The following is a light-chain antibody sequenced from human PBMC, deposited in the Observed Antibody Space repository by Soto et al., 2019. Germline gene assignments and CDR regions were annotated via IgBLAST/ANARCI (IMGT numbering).Light chain of an antibody. CDR3: QQSYDISPIT. J-gene: IGKJ5*01. CDR1: QSISSW. CDR2: AAS. V-gene: IGKV1-5*01. Sequence: DIQMTHSPSTLSASVGDRVTITCRASQSISSWLAWYQQKPGKAPKLLIYAASTLQDGVPSRFSGSGSGTDFTLTINSLQPEDFASYYCQQSYDISPITFGQGTRLEIK.